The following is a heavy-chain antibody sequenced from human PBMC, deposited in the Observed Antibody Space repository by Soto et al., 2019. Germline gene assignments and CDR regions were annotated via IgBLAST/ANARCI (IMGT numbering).Heavy chain of an antibody. CDR2: IIPLSGTS. V-gene: IGHV1-69*01. J-gene: IGHJ4*02. CDR1: GGTFSSSG. D-gene: IGHD1-1*01. CDR3: ATARDTTGYFGH. Sequence: QVQLVPSGAEVRKPGSSVKVSCKASGGTFSSSGINWVRQAPGQGLEWIGGIIPLSGTSSHAQKFQGRVTITADESTGTVKMELGSLTSDETAVYYCATARDTTGYFGHWGQGTLVTVSS.